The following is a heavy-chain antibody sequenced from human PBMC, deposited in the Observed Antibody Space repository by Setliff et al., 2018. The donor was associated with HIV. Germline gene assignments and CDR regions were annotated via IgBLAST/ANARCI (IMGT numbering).Heavy chain of an antibody. CDR2: IYTSGST. D-gene: IGHD3-10*01. J-gene: IGHJ5*02. V-gene: IGHV4-61*09. CDR1: GGSISSGSYY. Sequence: PSETLSLTCTVSGGSISSGSYYWSWIRQPAGKGLEWIGHIYTSGSTNYNPSPKSRVTISVDTSKNQFSLKLSSVTAADTAVYYCARERSALLWKNWFDPWGQGTLVTVSS. CDR3: ARERSALLWKNWFDP.